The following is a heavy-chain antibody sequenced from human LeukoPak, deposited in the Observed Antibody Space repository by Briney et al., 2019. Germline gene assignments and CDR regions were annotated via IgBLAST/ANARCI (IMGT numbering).Heavy chain of an antibody. J-gene: IGHJ5*02. CDR2: ISGDGGST. CDR3: ARGPQSTIVQPTWFDP. D-gene: IGHD3-10*01. CDR1: GFTFTDYA. Sequence: GGSLRLSCAASGFTFTDYALHWVRQAPGKGLEYVSAISGDGGSTYYADSVKGRFTISRDNSKNTLFLQMDSLRAEDMAVYYCARGPQSTIVQPTWFDPWGQGTLVTVSS. V-gene: IGHV3-64*02.